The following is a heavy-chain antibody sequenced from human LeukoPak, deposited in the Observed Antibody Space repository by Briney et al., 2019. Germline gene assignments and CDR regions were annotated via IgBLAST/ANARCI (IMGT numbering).Heavy chain of an antibody. CDR1: GFTFGDYA. Sequence: PGGSLRLSCTASGFTFGDYAMSWVRQAPGKGLEWVGFIRSKAYGGTTEYAASVKGRFTISRDDSKSIAYLQMNSLKTEDTAVYYCTRGPYGSGWYWMRSLLWYFDYWGQGTLVTVSS. J-gene: IGHJ4*02. V-gene: IGHV3-49*04. CDR2: IRSKAYGGTT. CDR3: TRGPYGSGWYWMRSLLWYFDY. D-gene: IGHD6-19*01.